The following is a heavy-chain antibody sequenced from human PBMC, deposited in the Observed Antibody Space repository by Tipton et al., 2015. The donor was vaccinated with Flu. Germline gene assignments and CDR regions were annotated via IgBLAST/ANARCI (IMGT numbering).Heavy chain of an antibody. V-gene: IGHV3-66*01. CDR1: GLIVRSEY. J-gene: IGHJ4*02. CDR2: LYSDGRT. Sequence: SLRLSCAASGLIVRSEYMSWVRQAPGKGLEWVSVLYSDGRTYYADSVKGRFTISRDNAKNSLHLQMNSLRVEDTAVYYCARDPGDYWGQGTLVTVSS. CDR3: ARDPGDY.